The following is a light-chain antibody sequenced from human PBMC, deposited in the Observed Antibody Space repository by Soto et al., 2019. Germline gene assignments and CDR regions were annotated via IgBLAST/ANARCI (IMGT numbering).Light chain of an antibody. CDR2: EGS. CDR1: SSDVGSYNL. Sequence: QSALTQPASVSGSPGQSITISCTGTSSDVGSYNLVSWYQQHTGKALKLMIYEGSKRPSGVSNRFSGSKSGNTASLTISGLQAEDEAAYYCCSYAGSSTPYVFGTGTKLTVL. V-gene: IGLV2-23*01. J-gene: IGLJ1*01. CDR3: CSYAGSSTPYV.